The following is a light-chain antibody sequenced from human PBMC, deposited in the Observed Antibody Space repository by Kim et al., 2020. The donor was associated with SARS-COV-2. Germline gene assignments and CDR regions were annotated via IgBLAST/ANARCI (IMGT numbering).Light chain of an antibody. CDR3: QKYNSGPYT. Sequence: SASVGDRVTITCRASQGIDNYLAWYQQKSGKVPKLLIYGASTLQPGVPSRFSGSASGTDFTLTISSLQPEDVATYYCQKYNSGPYTFGQGTKLEIK. V-gene: IGKV1-27*01. J-gene: IGKJ2*01. CDR1: QGIDNY. CDR2: GAS.